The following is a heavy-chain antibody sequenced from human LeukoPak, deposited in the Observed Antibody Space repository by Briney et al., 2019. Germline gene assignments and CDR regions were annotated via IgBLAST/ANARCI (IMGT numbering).Heavy chain of an antibody. CDR3: ARKERYSYGYDYFDY. CDR1: GYTFTDYY. Sequence: SVKVSCKASGYTFTDYYMHWVRQAPGQGLEWMGRIIPILGIANYAQKFQGRVTITADKSTSTAYMELSSLRSEDTAVYYCARKERYSYGYDYFDYWGQGTLVTVSS. V-gene: IGHV1-69*02. D-gene: IGHD5-18*01. CDR2: IIPILGIA. J-gene: IGHJ4*02.